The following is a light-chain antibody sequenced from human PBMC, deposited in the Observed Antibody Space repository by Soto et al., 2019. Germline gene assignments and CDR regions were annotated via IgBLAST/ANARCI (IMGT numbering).Light chain of an antibody. V-gene: IGKV3-11*01. J-gene: IGKJ4*01. CDR2: DAS. Sequence: EIVLTQSPGTLSLSPGERATLSCRASQSVDNYLAWHQQKPGQAPRLLIYDASTRATGIPARFSGNGSGTDCTLTISSLEPEDFAVYYCKERTNWPELTFGGGTKVEIK. CDR3: KERTNWPELT. CDR1: QSVDNY.